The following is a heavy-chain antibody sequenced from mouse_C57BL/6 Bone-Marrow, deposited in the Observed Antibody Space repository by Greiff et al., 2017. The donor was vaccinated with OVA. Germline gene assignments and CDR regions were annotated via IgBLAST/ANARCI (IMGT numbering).Heavy chain of an antibody. J-gene: IGHJ2*01. CDR1: GYTFTSYW. Sequence: VQLQQSGAELAKPGASVKLSCKASGYTFTSYWMHWVKQRPGQGLEWIGYINPSSGYTKYNQKFKDKATLTADKSSSTAYMQLSSLTYEDSAVYYCASALCTTEEDFDYWGQGTTLTVSS. CDR2: INPSSGYT. V-gene: IGHV1-7*01. D-gene: IGHD1-1*01. CDR3: ASALCTTEEDFDY.